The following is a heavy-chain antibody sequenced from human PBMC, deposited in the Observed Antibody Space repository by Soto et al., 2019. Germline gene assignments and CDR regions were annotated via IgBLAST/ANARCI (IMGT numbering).Heavy chain of an antibody. CDR1: VGSISSGGYY. CDR2: IYYSGST. V-gene: IGHV4-31*03. D-gene: IGHD6-19*01. J-gene: IGHJ5*02. CDR3: ARGSRWLVHRYWFDP. Sequence: QVQLQESGPGLVKPSQTLSLTCPVSVGSISSGGYYWSWIRQHPGKGLEWIGYIYYSGSTYYNPSLKSRVTISVDTSKNQFSLKLSSVTAADTAVYYCARGSRWLVHRYWFDPWGQGTLVTVSS.